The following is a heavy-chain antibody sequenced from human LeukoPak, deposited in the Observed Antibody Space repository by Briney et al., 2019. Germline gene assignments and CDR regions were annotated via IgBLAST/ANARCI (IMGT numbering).Heavy chain of an antibody. Sequence: PSETPSLTCTVSGGSIHSYWSWIRQPAGKGLEWIGRISGSGTITYNPALQSRFTISIDTSKNQFSLKLMSVTAADTAVYYCARDSGTTGEVKFDPWGQGTLVTVSS. V-gene: IGHV4-4*07. J-gene: IGHJ5*02. CDR3: ARDSGTTGEVKFDP. CDR1: GGSIHSY. D-gene: IGHD3-10*01. CDR2: ISGSGTI.